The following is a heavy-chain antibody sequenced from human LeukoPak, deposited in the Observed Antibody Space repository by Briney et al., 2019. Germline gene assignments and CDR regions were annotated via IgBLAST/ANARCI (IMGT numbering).Heavy chain of an antibody. V-gene: IGHV4-34*01. CDR3: ARVGGMLTINNEAFDI. CDR2: INHSGST. D-gene: IGHD5-24*01. J-gene: IGHJ3*02. Sequence: SETLSLTCAVYGGSFSGYYWSWIRQPPGKGLEWIGEINHSGSTNYNPSLKSRVTISVDTSKNQFSLKLTSVTAADTAIYYCARVGGMLTINNEAFDIWGQGTVITVS. CDR1: GGSFSGYY.